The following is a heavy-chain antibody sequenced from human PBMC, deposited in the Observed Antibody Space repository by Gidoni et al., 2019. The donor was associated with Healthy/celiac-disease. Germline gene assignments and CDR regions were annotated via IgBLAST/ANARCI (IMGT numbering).Heavy chain of an antibody. CDR1: GFTVDDYA. CDR2: ISWNSGSI. J-gene: IGHJ4*02. CDR3: AKDQRY. V-gene: IGHV3-9*01. Sequence: EVQLVESGGGLVQPGRSLRLSCAASGFTVDDYAMHGARQAPGKGLEWVSGISWNSGSIGYADSVKGRFTISRDNAKNSLYLQMNSLRAEDTALYYCAKDQRYWGQGTLVTVSS. D-gene: IGHD6-25*01.